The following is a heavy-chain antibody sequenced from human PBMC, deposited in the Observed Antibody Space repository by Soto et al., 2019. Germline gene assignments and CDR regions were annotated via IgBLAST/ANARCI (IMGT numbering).Heavy chain of an antibody. D-gene: IGHD3-22*01. CDR3: ARLGGYYQAFDQ. J-gene: IGHJ4*02. CDR1: GGSISSGGYY. V-gene: IGHV4-31*03. CDR2: IYHGGTT. Sequence: SETLSLTCTVSGGSISSGGYYWSWIRQYPGKGLEWIGYIYHGGTTYYNPSLQSRVIISVDTSKNQFSLKLSSVTAADTAVYYCARLGGYYQAFDQWGQGSPVTVSS.